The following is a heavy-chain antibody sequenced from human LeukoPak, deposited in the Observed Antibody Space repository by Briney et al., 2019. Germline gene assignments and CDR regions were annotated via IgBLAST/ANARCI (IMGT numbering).Heavy chain of an antibody. J-gene: IGHJ5*02. CDR2: ISGSGGST. CDR1: GFTFSSYA. CDR3: AKDLEGGSGRYYNWFDP. Sequence: PGGSLRLSCAASGFTFSSYAMSWVRQAPGKGLEWVSAISGSGGSTYYADSVKGRFTISRDNSKNTLYLQMNSLRAEDTAVYYCAKDLEGGSGRYYNWFDPWGQGTLVTVSS. D-gene: IGHD6-19*01. V-gene: IGHV3-23*01.